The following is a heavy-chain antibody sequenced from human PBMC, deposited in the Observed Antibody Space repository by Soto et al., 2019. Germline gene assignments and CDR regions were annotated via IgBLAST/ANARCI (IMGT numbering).Heavy chain of an antibody. J-gene: IGHJ5*02. CDR1: GGSISSSSYY. V-gene: IGHV4-39*01. Sequence: SETLSLTCTVSGGSISSSSYYWGWIRQPPGKGLEWIGSIYYSGSTYYNPSLKSRVTISVDTSKNQFSLKLSSVTAADTSVYYCARRPVVAVSGNWFDPWGQGTLVTVSS. CDR3: ARRPVVAVSGNWFDP. CDR2: IYYSGST. D-gene: IGHD6-19*01.